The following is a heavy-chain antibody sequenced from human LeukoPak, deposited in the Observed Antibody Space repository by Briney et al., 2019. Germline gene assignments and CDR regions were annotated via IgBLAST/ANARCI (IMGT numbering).Heavy chain of an antibody. CDR1: GGSFSGYY. Sequence: PSETLSLTCAVYGGSFSGYYWSWIRQPPGKGLEWVGEINHSGSTNYNPSLKSRVTISVDTSKNQFSLKLSSVTAADTAVYYCARSDGYGLIGIWGQGTMVTVSS. CDR3: ARSDGYGLIGI. D-gene: IGHD3-10*01. J-gene: IGHJ3*02. CDR2: INHSGST. V-gene: IGHV4-34*01.